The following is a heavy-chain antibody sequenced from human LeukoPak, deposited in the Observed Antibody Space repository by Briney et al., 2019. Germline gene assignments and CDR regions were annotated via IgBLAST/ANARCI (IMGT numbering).Heavy chain of an antibody. V-gene: IGHV3-23*01. Sequence: GALRLSCAASGFTFSSYAMSWVRQAPGKGLEWVSAIGGGGGSTYYADSVKGRFTISRDNSKNTLYLQMNSLRAEDTAVYYCGKDRSGSGTYYPDYWGQGTLVTVSS. D-gene: IGHD3-10*01. J-gene: IGHJ4*02. CDR2: IGGGGGST. CDR1: GFTFSSYA. CDR3: GKDRSGSGTYYPDY.